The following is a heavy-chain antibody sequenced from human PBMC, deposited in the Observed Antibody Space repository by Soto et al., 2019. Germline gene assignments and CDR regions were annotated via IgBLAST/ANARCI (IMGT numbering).Heavy chain of an antibody. J-gene: IGHJ5*02. CDR1: GFSFTGYY. D-gene: IGHD6-6*01. Sequence: ASVKVSCKASGFSFTGYYIHWLRQAPGQGLEWMGWINAHSGGTEYAQKFQGRVTLTRDTSIATAYLTLTSLTSDDTALYYCAKDLTRQLAYWLDPWGQGTQVTVSS. CDR3: AKDLTRQLAYWLDP. V-gene: IGHV1-2*02. CDR2: INAHSGGT.